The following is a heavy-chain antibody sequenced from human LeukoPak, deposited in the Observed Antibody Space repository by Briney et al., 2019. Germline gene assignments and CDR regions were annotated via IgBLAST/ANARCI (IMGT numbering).Heavy chain of an antibody. J-gene: IGHJ6*03. D-gene: IGHD6-19*01. Sequence: ASVTLSCQASGYTFTSYGISWVRQAPGQGLEWMGWMNPNSGNTGYSQKFQGRVTITRNTSISTAFMELSSLRSEDTAVYYCARRAVGNSYYYSMDVWGKGTTVTVSS. CDR2: MNPNSGNT. CDR1: GYTFTSYG. V-gene: IGHV1-8*03. CDR3: ARRAVGNSYYYSMDV.